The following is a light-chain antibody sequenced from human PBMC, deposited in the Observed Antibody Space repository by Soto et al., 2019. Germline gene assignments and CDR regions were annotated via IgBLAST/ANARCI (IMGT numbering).Light chain of an antibody. Sequence: EIVLTQSPGTLSLSPGERATLSCRASQSISSSYLAWYQQKPGQAPRLLIYGASSRTTGIPDRFSGSGSGTDFTLTISRLEPEDFAVSYCQQYDSTPRTFGQGTKVKIK. CDR1: QSISSSY. J-gene: IGKJ1*01. V-gene: IGKV3-20*01. CDR2: GAS. CDR3: QQYDSTPRT.